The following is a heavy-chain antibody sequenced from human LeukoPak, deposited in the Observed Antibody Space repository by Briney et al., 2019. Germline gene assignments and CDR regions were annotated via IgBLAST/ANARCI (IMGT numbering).Heavy chain of an antibody. V-gene: IGHV3-11*01. CDR3: ARMTNRAFDI. J-gene: IGHJ3*02. Sequence: GGSLRLSCAASGFTFSGYFMSWIREAPWKGLEWGSVISSSGYDKYYADSVKGRFTVSRDNAKNSLSLQVNSLRGEDTAVYYCARMTNRAFDIWGQGTMVTVSS. CDR1: GFTFSGYF. CDR2: ISSSGYDK. D-gene: IGHD4-11*01.